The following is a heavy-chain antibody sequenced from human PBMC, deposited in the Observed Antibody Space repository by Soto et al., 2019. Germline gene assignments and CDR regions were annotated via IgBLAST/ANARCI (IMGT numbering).Heavy chain of an antibody. Sequence: SETLSLTCTVSGGSISSGGYYWSWIRQHPGKGLEWIGYIYYSGSTYYNPSLKSRVTISVDTSKNQFSLKLSSVTAEDTAVYYCARDNYYGSGSPAGGYGMDVWGQGTTVTVSS. J-gene: IGHJ6*02. V-gene: IGHV4-31*03. CDR3: ARDNYYGSGSPAGGYGMDV. CDR1: GGSISSGGYY. CDR2: IYYSGST. D-gene: IGHD3-10*01.